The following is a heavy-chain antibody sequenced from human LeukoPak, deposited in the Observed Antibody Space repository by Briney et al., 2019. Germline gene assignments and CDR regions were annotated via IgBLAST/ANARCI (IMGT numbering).Heavy chain of an antibody. CDR1: GGSFSGYY. J-gene: IGHJ4*02. D-gene: IGHD3-3*01. V-gene: IGHV4-34*01. Sequence: SETLSLTCAVYGGSFSGYYWSWIRQPPGKGLEWIGEINHSGSTNYNPSLKSRVTISVDTSKNQFSLKLGSVTAADTAVYYCARASYDFWSGYYLGYWGQGTLVTVSS. CDR3: ARASYDFWSGYYLGY. CDR2: INHSGST.